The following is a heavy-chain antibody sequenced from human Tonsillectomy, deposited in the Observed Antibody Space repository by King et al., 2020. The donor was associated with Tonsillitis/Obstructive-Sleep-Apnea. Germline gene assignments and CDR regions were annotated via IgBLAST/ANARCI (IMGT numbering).Heavy chain of an antibody. CDR1: GFTFSSYG. CDR3: AKARIQLWLLDDY. Sequence: VQLVESGGGVVQPGRSLRLSCAASGFTFSSYGMHWVRQAPGKGLEWVAVISYDGSNKYYADSVKGRFTISRDNSKNTLYLQMNSLRAEDTAVYYCAKARIQLWLLDDYWGQGTLVTVSS. V-gene: IGHV3-30*18. J-gene: IGHJ4*02. CDR2: ISYDGSNK. D-gene: IGHD5-18*01.